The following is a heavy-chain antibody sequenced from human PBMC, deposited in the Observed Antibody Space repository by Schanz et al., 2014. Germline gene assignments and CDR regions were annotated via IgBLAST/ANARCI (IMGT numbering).Heavy chain of an antibody. J-gene: IGHJ4*02. CDR2: LYTGGST. V-gene: IGHV3-53*01. CDR3: AKEDPTRSSGWYKAYFDY. D-gene: IGHD6-19*01. CDR1: GFTVSTNY. Sequence: DVQLVESGGGLIHPGGSLRLSCAVSGFTVSTNYMTWVRQAPGKGLECVSVLYTGGSTFYADSVKGRFTISRDNSKNTLYLQMNSLRAEDTAVYYCAKEDPTRSSGWYKAYFDYWGQGTLVTVSS.